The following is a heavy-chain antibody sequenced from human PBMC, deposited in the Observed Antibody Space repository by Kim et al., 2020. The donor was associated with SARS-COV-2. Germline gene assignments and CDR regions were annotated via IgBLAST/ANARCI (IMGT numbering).Heavy chain of an antibody. CDR2: INHSGST. J-gene: IGHJ4*02. Sequence: SETLSLTCAVYGGSFSGFYWSWIRQPPGKGLEWIGEINHSGSTNYNPSLKSRVTISVDTSKNQFSLKLSSVTAADTAVYYCARRRGWGSHEAFDYWGQGTLVTVSS. CDR3: ARRRGWGSHEAFDY. V-gene: IGHV4-34*01. CDR1: GGSFSGFY. D-gene: IGHD3-16*01.